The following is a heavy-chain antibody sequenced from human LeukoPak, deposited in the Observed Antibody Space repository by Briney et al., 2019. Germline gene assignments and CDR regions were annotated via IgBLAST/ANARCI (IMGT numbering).Heavy chain of an antibody. CDR2: IHYTGTT. D-gene: IGHD5-18*01. CDR3: ARHRGYPYGRTFDY. J-gene: IGHJ4*01. V-gene: IGHV4-59*08. CDR1: GGSLSSYC. Sequence: SETLCLTCTVSGGSLSSYCWSWIRQPPGKGLEPIGYIHYTGTTKYNSSLNSRGTISVDTSKNQFSLILTSMTAADTAVYYFARHRGYPYGRTFDYWGQGTLVTVSS.